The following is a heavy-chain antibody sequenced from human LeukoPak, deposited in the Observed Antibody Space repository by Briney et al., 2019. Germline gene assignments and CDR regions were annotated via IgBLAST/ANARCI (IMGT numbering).Heavy chain of an antibody. Sequence: PGGSLRLSCAASGFTFSSYSMNWVRQAPGKGLEWVSFISSSSGYIYYADSVEGRFTISRDNAKNSLYLQMNSLRVEDTAVYYCARVTGFGELAPSDYWGQGTLVTVSS. CDR2: ISSSSGYI. CDR1: GFTFSSYS. V-gene: IGHV3-21*01. J-gene: IGHJ4*02. D-gene: IGHD3-10*01. CDR3: ARVTGFGELAPSDY.